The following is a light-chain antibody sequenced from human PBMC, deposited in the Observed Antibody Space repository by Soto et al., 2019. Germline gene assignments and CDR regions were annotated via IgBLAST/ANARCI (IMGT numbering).Light chain of an antibody. CDR3: QQYVGSPPFT. V-gene: IGKV3-20*01. Sequence: EIVLTQSPGTLSLSPGERATLSCRASQNMSSSYLAWYQQKPGQAPSLLVYGASSRATGIPDRFSVSGSGTDFTLTISGLEPEDFAMYYCQQYVGSPPFTFGQGTKLEIK. CDR1: QNMSSSY. CDR2: GAS. J-gene: IGKJ2*01.